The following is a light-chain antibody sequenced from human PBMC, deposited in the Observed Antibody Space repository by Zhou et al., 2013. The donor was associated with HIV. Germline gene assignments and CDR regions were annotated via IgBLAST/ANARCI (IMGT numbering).Light chain of an antibody. CDR1: QSVSSSY. V-gene: IGKV3-20*01. CDR2: AAS. Sequence: EIVLTQPPGTLSLSPGERATLSCRASQSVSSSYLAWYQQKPGQAPRLLIYAASSRATGIPDRFSGSGSGTDFTLTISRLEPEDFAVYYCQQYGGSPWTFGQGTKVDIK. J-gene: IGKJ1*01. CDR3: QQYGGSPWT.